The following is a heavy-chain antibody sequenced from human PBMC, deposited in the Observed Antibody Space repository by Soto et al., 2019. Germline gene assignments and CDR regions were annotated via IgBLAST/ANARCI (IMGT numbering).Heavy chain of an antibody. CDR2: IYHSGST. CDR1: GGSISSGDYY. V-gene: IGHV4-30-4*01. Sequence: QVQLQESGPGLVKPSQTLSLTCTVSGGSISSGDYYWSWIRQPPGKGLAWIGYIYHSGSTYYNPSLKSRVTISVDTSKSQFSLKLSSVTAADTAVYYCARERPDGARLDPWGQGTLVTVSS. CDR3: ARERPDGARLDP. J-gene: IGHJ5*02. D-gene: IGHD6-6*01.